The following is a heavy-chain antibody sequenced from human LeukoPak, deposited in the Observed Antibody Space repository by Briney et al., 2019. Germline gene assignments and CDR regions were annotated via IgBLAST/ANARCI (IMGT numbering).Heavy chain of an antibody. D-gene: IGHD4-17*01. CDR2: IYYTGTT. J-gene: IGHJ4*02. V-gene: IGHV4-59*01. Sequence: SETLSLTCTLSGDSTNTYFWSWIRQSPGKGLEWIGYIYYTGTTNYNPSLKSRVTISVGTSKNQFSLKVNSVTAADTGVYYCASKSTDHGELRFDYWGQGTLVTVSS. CDR1: GDSTNTYF. CDR3: ASKSTDHGELRFDY.